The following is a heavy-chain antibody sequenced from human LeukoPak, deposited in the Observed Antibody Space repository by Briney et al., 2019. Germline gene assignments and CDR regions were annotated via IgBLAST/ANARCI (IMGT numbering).Heavy chain of an antibody. CDR2: ISESGSGT. CDR3: AKAYSSSWYEAFDY. D-gene: IGHD6-13*01. V-gene: IGHV3-23*01. CDR1: GFTFNTCA. Sequence: GGSLRLSCEASGFTFNTCAMSWVRQAPGKGLEWVSAISESGSGTYYADSVKGRFTISRDNSKNTLYLQMNSLRAEDTAVYYCAKAYSSSWYEAFDYWGQGTLVTVSS. J-gene: IGHJ4*02.